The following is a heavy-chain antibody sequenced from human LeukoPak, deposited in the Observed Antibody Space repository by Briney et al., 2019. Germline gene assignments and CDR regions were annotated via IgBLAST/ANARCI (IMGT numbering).Heavy chain of an antibody. D-gene: IGHD6-13*01. J-gene: IGHJ4*02. V-gene: IGHV1-3*01. CDR2: INAGNGNT. CDR3: ARGSRSSWYHFNY. CDR1: GYTFTSYA. Sequence: ASVKVSCKASGYTFTSYAMHWVRQAPGQRLEWMGWINAGNGNTKYSQKFQGRVTMTRNTSISTAYMELSSLRSEDTAVYYCARGSRSSWYHFNYWGQGTLVTVSS.